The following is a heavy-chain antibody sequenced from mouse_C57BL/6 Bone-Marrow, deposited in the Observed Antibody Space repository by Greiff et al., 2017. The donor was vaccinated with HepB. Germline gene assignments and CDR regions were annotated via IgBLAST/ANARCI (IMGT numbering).Heavy chain of an antibody. J-gene: IGHJ3*01. CDR2: INPGSGGT. CDR3: ARENFLAWFAY. V-gene: IGHV1-54*01. CDR1: GYAFTNYL. Sequence: QVQLQQSGAELVRPGTSVKVSCKASGYAFTNYLIEWVKQRPGRGLEWIGVINPGSGGTNYNEKFKGKATLTADKSSSTAYMQLSSLTSEDSAVYFCARENFLAWFAYWGQGTLVTVSA.